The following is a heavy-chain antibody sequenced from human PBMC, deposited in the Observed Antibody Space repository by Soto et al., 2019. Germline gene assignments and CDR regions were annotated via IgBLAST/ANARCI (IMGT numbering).Heavy chain of an antibody. D-gene: IGHD3-3*01. Sequence: GASVKVSCKASGGTFSSYAISWVRQAPGQGLEWMGGIIPIFGTANYAQKFQGRVTITADESTSTAYMELSSLRSEDTAVYYCANRGKAYDFWSGYPSSYYYGMDVWGQGTTVTVSS. CDR2: IIPIFGTA. J-gene: IGHJ6*02. V-gene: IGHV1-69*13. CDR3: ANRGKAYDFWSGYPSSYYYGMDV. CDR1: GGTFSSYA.